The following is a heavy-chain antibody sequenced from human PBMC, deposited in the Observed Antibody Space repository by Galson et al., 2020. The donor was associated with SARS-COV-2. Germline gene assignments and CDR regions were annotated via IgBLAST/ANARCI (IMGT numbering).Heavy chain of an antibody. CDR3: AKDPGYSYGTYFDY. D-gene: IGHD5-18*01. Sequence: GESPKISCAASGFIFSNYDIRWVRQAPGKGLEWVSTISRSGVGTFYSDSVRGRFTISRDNSKNTLSLQMNSLRADDTALYYCAKDPGYSYGTYFDYWGQGTLVTVSS. J-gene: IGHJ4*02. V-gene: IGHV3-23*01. CDR1: GFIFSNYD. CDR2: ISRSGVGT.